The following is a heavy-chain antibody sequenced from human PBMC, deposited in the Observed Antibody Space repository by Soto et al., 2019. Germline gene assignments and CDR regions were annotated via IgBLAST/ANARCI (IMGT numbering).Heavy chain of an antibody. V-gene: IGHV1-69*02. J-gene: IGHJ3*02. Sequence: SVKVSCKASGGTFSSYTISWVRQAPGQGLEWMGRIIPILGIANYAQKFQGRVTITADKSTSTAYMELSSLRSEDTAVYYCARALRDSSSWYEQLWAFHIWGQGTMVTVSS. CDR1: GGTFSSYT. CDR3: ARALRDSSSWYEQLWAFHI. D-gene: IGHD6-13*01. CDR2: IIPILGIA.